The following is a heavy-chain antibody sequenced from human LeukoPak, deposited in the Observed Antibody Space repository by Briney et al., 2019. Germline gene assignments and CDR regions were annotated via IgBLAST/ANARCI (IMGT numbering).Heavy chain of an antibody. CDR3: ARRSRIVGATPHFDY. CDR2: IYYSGST. D-gene: IGHD1-26*01. CDR1: GGSISSGGYY. Sequence: KASENLSLTCTVSGGSISSGGYYWSWIRQHPGKGLEWIGYIYYSGSTYYNPSLKSRVTISVDTSKNQFSLKLSSVTAADTAVYYCARRSRIVGATPHFDYWGQGTLVTVSS. V-gene: IGHV4-31*03. J-gene: IGHJ4*02.